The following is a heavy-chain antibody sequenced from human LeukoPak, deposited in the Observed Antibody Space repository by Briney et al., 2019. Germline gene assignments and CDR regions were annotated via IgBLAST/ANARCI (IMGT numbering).Heavy chain of an antibody. Sequence: GGSLRLSCAASGFTFSSYAMSWVRQAPGKGLEWVSVISGSGGSTYYADSVKGRFTISRDNAKNSLYLQMNSLRAEDTAVYYCARDNGSGWTSGYYYYGMDVWGQGTTVTVSS. V-gene: IGHV3-23*01. CDR2: ISGSGGST. CDR3: ARDNGSGWTSGYYYYGMDV. D-gene: IGHD6-19*01. CDR1: GFTFSSYA. J-gene: IGHJ6*02.